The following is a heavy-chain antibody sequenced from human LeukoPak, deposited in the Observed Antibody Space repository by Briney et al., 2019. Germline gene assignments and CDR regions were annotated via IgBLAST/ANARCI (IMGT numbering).Heavy chain of an antibody. D-gene: IGHD3-9*01. J-gene: IGHJ5*02. CDR1: GFTFSSYT. Sequence: PGGSLRLSCAASGFTFSSYTMNWVRQAPGKGLEWVSYISSSGSTIYYADSVKGRFTISRDNAKNSLYLQMNSPRAEDTAVYYCALLAAGYFDYDPWGQGTLVTVSS. V-gene: IGHV3-48*03. CDR2: ISSSGSTI. CDR3: ALLAAGYFDYDP.